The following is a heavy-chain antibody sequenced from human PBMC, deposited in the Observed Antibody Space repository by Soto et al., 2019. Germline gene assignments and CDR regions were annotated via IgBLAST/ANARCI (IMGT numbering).Heavy chain of an antibody. CDR2: IKQDGSEK. Sequence: GGSLRLSCAASGFTFSSYAMSWVRQAPGKGLEWVANIKQDGSEKYYVDSVKGRFTISRDNAKNSLYLQMNSLRAEDTAVYYCARALYNWNAYYFDYWGQGTLVTVSS. J-gene: IGHJ4*02. CDR1: GFTFSSYA. D-gene: IGHD1-1*01. CDR3: ARALYNWNAYYFDY. V-gene: IGHV3-7*03.